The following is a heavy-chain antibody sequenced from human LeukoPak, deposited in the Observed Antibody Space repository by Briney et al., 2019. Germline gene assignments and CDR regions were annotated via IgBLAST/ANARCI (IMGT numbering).Heavy chain of an antibody. D-gene: IGHD5-18*01. Sequence: KPGGSLRLSCAASGFTFSSYSMNWVRQAPGKGLEWVSSISSSSSYIYYADSVKGRFTISRDNAKNSLYLQMNSLRAEDTAVYYCARDPPYVDTSCYFDYWGQGTLVTVSS. CDR2: ISSSSSYI. V-gene: IGHV3-21*01. J-gene: IGHJ4*02. CDR1: GFTFSSYS. CDR3: ARDPPYVDTSCYFDY.